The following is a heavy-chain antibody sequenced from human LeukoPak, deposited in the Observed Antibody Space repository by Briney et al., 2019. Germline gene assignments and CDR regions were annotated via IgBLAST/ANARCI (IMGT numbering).Heavy chain of an antibody. V-gene: IGHV4-59*01. CDR2: IYYSGST. CDR1: GGSISSYY. CDR3: ARASVVPAAMFDY. Sequence: PSETLSLTCTVSGGSISSYYWSSIRQPPGKGLEWIGYIYYSGSTNYNPSLKSRVTISVDTSKNQFSLKLSSVTAADTAVYYCARASVVPAAMFDYWGQETLVTVSS. J-gene: IGHJ4*02. D-gene: IGHD2-2*01.